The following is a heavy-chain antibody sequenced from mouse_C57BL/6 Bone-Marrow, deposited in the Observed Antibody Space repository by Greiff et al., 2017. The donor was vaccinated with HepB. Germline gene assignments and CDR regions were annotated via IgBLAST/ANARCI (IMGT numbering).Heavy chain of an antibody. CDR2: ISNGGGST. Sequence: EVQLVESGGGLVQPGGSLKLSCAASGFTFSDYYMYWVRQTPEKRLEWVAYISNGGGSTYYPDTVKGRFTISRDNAKNTLYLQMSRLKSEDTAMYYCASRTGPYYAMDYWGQGTSVTVSS. D-gene: IGHD4-1*01. CDR3: ASRTGPYYAMDY. V-gene: IGHV5-12*01. J-gene: IGHJ4*01. CDR1: GFTFSDYY.